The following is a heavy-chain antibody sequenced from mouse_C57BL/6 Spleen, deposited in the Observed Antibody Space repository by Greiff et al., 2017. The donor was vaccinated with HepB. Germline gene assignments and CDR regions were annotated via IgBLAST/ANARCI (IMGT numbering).Heavy chain of an antibody. Sequence: VQLQESGAELVKPGASVKISCKASGYAFSSYWMNWVKQRPGKGLAWIGQIYPGDGDTNYNGKFKGKATLTADKSSSTAYMQLSSLTSEDSAVYFCARENWDDGDNYWGQGTTLTVSS. CDR3: ARENWDDGDNY. CDR2: IYPGDGDT. V-gene: IGHV1-80*01. J-gene: IGHJ2*01. CDR1: GYAFSSYW. D-gene: IGHD4-1*01.